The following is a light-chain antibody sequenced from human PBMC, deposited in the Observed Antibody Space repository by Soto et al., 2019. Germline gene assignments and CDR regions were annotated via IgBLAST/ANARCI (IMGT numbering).Light chain of an antibody. V-gene: IGLV2-23*02. CDR3: CSYAGSSSLV. Sequence: QSALTQPASVSGSPGQSITISCTGTSSDVGSYNLVSWYQQHPGKAPKLMIYEVSKRPSGVSNRFSGSKSGNTASLTISGLQAEDEAAYYCCSYAGSSSLVFGTGTKLTVL. J-gene: IGLJ1*01. CDR2: EVS. CDR1: SSDVGSYNL.